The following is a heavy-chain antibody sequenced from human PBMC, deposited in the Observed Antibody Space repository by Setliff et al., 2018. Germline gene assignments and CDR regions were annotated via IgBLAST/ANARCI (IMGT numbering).Heavy chain of an antibody. CDR3: AKGSRDDWESAY. CDR2: ISGRGIST. Sequence: GGSLRLSCAASGFTFSSYAMSWVRQAPGKGLEWVSAISGRGISTYYADSVKGRFIISRDNSENTLYLQMNSLRAEDTAVYYCAKGSRDDWESAYWGQGTQVTVSS. V-gene: IGHV3-23*01. CDR1: GFTFSSYA. J-gene: IGHJ4*02. D-gene: IGHD3-9*01.